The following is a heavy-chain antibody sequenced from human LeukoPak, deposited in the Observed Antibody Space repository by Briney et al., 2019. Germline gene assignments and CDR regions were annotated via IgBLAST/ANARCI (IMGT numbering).Heavy chain of an antibody. CDR3: ASAVVVPAAIFRNYYYMDV. D-gene: IGHD2-2*01. CDR2: IIPIFGTA. V-gene: IGHV1-69*05. CDR1: GGTFSSYA. J-gene: IGHJ6*03. Sequence: SVKLSCKASGGTFSSYAISWVRQAPGQGLEWMGGIIPIFGTANYAQKFQGRVTITTDESTSTAYLELRSLRSEDTAVYYCASAVVVPAAIFRNYYYMDVWGKGTTVTVSS.